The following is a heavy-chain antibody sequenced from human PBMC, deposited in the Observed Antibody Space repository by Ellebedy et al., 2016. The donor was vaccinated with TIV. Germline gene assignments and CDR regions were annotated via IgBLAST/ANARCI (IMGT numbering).Heavy chain of an antibody. CDR3: TRRPGYSTSWWFDP. CDR2: IYPGDSDT. J-gene: IGHJ5*02. CDR1: GYSFTNYW. D-gene: IGHD6-13*01. V-gene: IGHV5-51*01. Sequence: GESLKISXKGSGYSFTNYWIGWVRQMPGKGLEWMGIIYPGDSDTRYSPSFQGQVTISADKSISTAFLQWNSLKASDTAMYYCTRRPGYSTSWWFDPWGQGTLVTVSS.